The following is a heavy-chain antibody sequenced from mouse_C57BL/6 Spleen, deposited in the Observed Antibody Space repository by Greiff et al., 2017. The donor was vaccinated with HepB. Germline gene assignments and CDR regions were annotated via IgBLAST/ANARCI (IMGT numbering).Heavy chain of an antibody. D-gene: IGHD1-1*01. J-gene: IGHJ2*01. CDR2: IDPENGDT. Sequence: EVQLQQSGAELVRPGASVKLSCTASGFNIKDDYMHWVKQRPEQGLEWIGWIDPENGDTEYASKFQGKAAITADTSSNTAYLQLSSLPSEDTAVYYCTLITTVRDYWGQGTTLTVSS. CDR3: TLITTVRDY. CDR1: GFNIKDDY. V-gene: IGHV14-4*01.